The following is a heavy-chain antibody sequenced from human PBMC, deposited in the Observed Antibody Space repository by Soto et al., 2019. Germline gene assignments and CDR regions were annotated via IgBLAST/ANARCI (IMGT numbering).Heavy chain of an antibody. CDR1: GGSFASHS. J-gene: IGHJ6*04. Sequence: VQLVQSGAELKNPGSSVQVSCEVSGGSFASHSVNWVRQAPGQGLEWMGRILPLIDVTNYAPRFQGRVTITADKTATAAYLEVHSLRSEDTAVYFCARAPNCDLLTGYEMNVWGKGTTVTVFS. CDR3: ARAPNCDLLTGYEMNV. V-gene: IGHV1-69*02. D-gene: IGHD3-9*01. CDR2: ILPLIDVT.